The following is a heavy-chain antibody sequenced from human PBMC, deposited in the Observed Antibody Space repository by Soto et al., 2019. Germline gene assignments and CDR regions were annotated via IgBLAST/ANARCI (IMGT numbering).Heavy chain of an antibody. CDR2: ISGGGSNT. CDR1: GFPFSSYV. Sequence: GGSLRLSCAASGFPFSSYVMSWVRQAPGKGLEWVSGISGGGSNTYYADSVKGRFTISRDNSKNTLYLQMNSLRADDTAVYYCAKRQGKYYDNSGYKYFDYWGQGTLVTVPS. D-gene: IGHD3-22*01. CDR3: AKRQGKYYDNSGYKYFDY. J-gene: IGHJ4*02. V-gene: IGHV3-23*01.